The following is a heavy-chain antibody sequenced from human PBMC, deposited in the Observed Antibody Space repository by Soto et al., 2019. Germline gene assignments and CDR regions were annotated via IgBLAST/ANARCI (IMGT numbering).Heavy chain of an antibody. D-gene: IGHD5-18*01. CDR3: ARLDTAMVRYYYYYYMDV. Sequence: GESLKISCKGSGYSFTSYWIGWVRQMPGKGLEWMGIIYPSDSDTRYSPPFQGQVTISADKSISTAYLQWSSLKASDTAMYYCARLDTAMVRYYYYYYMDVWGKGTTVTVSS. CDR1: GYSFTSYW. J-gene: IGHJ6*03. CDR2: IYPSDSDT. V-gene: IGHV5-51*01.